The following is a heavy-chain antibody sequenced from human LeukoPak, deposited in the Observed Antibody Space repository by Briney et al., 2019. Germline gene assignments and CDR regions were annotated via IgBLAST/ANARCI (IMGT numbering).Heavy chain of an antibody. CDR1: GGSISSYY. CDR3: ARLKVVPWYFDL. Sequence: PSETLSLTCTVSGGSISSYYWSWIRQPPGKGLEWIGYIYYSGSTNYNPSLKSRVTISVDTSKNQFSLKLSSMTAADTAVYYCARLKVVPWYFDLWGRGTLVTVSS. CDR2: IYYSGST. D-gene: IGHD3-22*01. J-gene: IGHJ2*01. V-gene: IGHV4-59*01.